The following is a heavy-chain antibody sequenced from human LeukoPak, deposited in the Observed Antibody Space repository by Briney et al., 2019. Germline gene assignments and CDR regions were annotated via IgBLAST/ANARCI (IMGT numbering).Heavy chain of an antibody. CDR3: ARADGSGPPHYYYYYMDV. CDR2: IRVYNGNT. CDR1: GYTFTSYG. Sequence: GASVKVSCKASGYTFTSYGITWVRRAHGQGLEWLGWIRVYNGNTNYAKNFQDRVTMTTDTSTNTAYMELSSLRSEDTAVYYCARADGSGPPHYYYYYMDVWGKGTTVTVSS. V-gene: IGHV1-18*01. J-gene: IGHJ6*03. D-gene: IGHD6-19*01.